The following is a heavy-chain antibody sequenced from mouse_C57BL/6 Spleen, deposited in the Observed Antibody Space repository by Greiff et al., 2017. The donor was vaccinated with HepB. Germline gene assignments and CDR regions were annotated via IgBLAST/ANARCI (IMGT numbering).Heavy chain of an antibody. V-gene: IGHV1-64*01. D-gene: IGHD1-1*01. Sequence: VQLQQPGAELVKPGASVKLSCKASGYTFTSYWMHWVKQRPGQGLEWIGMIHPNSGSTNYNEKFKSKTTLAVDKSSSTAYMQLSTLSSEDSAVYCCARYYDWFAYWGQGTLVRVAA. CDR1: GYTFTSYW. CDR3: ARYYDWFAY. CDR2: IHPNSGST. J-gene: IGHJ3*01.